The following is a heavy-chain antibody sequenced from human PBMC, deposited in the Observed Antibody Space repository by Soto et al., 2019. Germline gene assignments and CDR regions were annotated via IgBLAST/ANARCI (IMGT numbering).Heavy chain of an antibody. J-gene: IGHJ4*02. CDR1: GGSISSSSYY. CDR3: ARLSLPYYYDSSGLDY. D-gene: IGHD3-22*01. V-gene: IGHV4-39*01. CDR2: IYYSGST. Sequence: SETLSLTCTVSGGSISSSSYYWGWIRQPPGKGLEWIGSIYYSGSTYYNPSLKNRVTISVDTSKNQFPLKLSSVTAADTAVYYCARLSLPYYYDSSGLDYWGQGTLVTVSS.